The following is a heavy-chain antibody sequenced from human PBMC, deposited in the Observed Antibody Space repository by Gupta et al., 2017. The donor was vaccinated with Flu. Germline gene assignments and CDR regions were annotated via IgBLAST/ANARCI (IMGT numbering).Heavy chain of an antibody. CDR3: ARAFCSSASCWYFDL. V-gene: IGHV4-39*01. CDR2: IYYTGST. D-gene: IGHD2-2*01. CDR1: GASISTLGYS. Sequence: QPQLQESGPGLVKPSETLSLTCTVSGASISTLGYSWGWIRQPPGKGLEWIANIYYTGSTFYNPSLKSRVTKSVDTSKNQFSLSLSSVTAADTAVYYCARAFCSSASCWYFDLWGRGTLVTVSS. J-gene: IGHJ2*01.